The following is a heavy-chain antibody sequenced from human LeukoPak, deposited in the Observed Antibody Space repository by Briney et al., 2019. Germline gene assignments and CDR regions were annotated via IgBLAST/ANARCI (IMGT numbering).Heavy chain of an antibody. Sequence: GGSLRLSCAASGFTFSSYAMSWVRQAPGKGLEWVSAISGSGGSTYYADSVKGRFTISRDNSKNTLYLQMNSLRAQDTAVYYCAKETGYSYGRYYDNYYMDVWGKGTTVTVSS. CDR2: ISGSGGST. CDR1: GFTFSSYA. J-gene: IGHJ6*03. V-gene: IGHV3-23*01. CDR3: AKETGYSYGRYYDNYYMDV. D-gene: IGHD5-18*01.